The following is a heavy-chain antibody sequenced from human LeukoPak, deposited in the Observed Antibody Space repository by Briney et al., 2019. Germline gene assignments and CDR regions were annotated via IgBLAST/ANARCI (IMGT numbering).Heavy chain of an antibody. D-gene: IGHD1-26*01. CDR3: ARLSGLSIAARPRSGSYYKGLDH. CDR1: GGSFSGYY. V-gene: IGHV4-34*01. Sequence: PSETLSLTCAVYGGSFSGYYWSWIRQPPGKGLEWIGEINHSGSTNYNPSLKSRVTISVDTSKNQFSLKLSSVTAADTAVYYCARLSGLSIAARPRSGSYYKGLDHWGQGTLVTVSS. J-gene: IGHJ4*02. CDR2: INHSGST.